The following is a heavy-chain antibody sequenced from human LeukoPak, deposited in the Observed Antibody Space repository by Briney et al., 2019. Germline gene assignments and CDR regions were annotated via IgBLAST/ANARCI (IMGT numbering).Heavy chain of an antibody. V-gene: IGHV3-74*01. CDR2: INPEGSST. CDR1: EFTFTRNW. Sequence: PGGSLRLSCEASEFTFTRNWMHWVRQAPGKGLVWVSTINPEGSSTIYADSVKGRVTISRDNVKNTLYLEMDSLRDEDTCIYDSVISASYHRRPPPQGGQGTLLSVSP. J-gene: IGHJ4*02. CDR3: VISASYHRRPPPQ. D-gene: IGHD2-21*01.